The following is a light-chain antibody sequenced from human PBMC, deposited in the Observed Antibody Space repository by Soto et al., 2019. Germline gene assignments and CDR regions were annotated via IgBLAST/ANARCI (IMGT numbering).Light chain of an antibody. Sequence: QSALTQPPSASGSPGQSVTISCTGSSSDVGGYNYVSWHQQHPGKAPQLMIYDVNKRPSGVPDRFSGSKSGNTASLTVSELQAEDEADYYCTSYAGSHKYVYGTGTKVTVL. J-gene: IGLJ1*01. CDR1: SSDVGGYNY. CDR2: DVN. V-gene: IGLV2-8*01. CDR3: TSYAGSHKYV.